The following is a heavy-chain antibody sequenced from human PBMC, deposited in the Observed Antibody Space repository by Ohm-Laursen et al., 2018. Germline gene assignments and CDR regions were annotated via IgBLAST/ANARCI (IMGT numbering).Heavy chain of an antibody. CDR3: AKGRMYRTSYHYDTDY. CDR1: GFTLSSAW. D-gene: IGHD3-22*01. V-gene: IGHV3-23*01. Sequence: SLRLSCAASGFTLSSAWMSWVRQAPGKGLEWVSAISGTGGSTYYADSVKGRFTISRDNSKKTLYLQMNSLRAEDTAVYYCAKGRMYRTSYHYDTDYWGQGALVTVSS. CDR2: ISGTGGST. J-gene: IGHJ4*02.